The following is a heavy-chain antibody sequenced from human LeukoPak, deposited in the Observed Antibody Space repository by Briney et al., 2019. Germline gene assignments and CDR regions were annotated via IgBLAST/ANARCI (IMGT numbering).Heavy chain of an antibody. CDR1: GGSISSYY. J-gene: IGHJ5*02. CDR3: ARGSSSWYGNWFDP. D-gene: IGHD6-13*01. V-gene: IGHV4-59*01. Sequence: TSETLSLTCTVSGGSISSYYWSWIRQPPGKGLEWIGYIYYSGSTNYNPSLKSRVTISVDTSKNQFSLKLSSVTAADTAVYYCARGSSSWYGNWFDPWGQGTLVTVSS. CDR2: IYYSGST.